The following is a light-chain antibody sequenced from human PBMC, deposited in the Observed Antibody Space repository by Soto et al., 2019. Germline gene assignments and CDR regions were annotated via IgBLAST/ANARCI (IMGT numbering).Light chain of an antibody. CDR3: SSYAGGKRV. Sequence: QSALTQPPSASGSPGQSVTISCTGTSSEDGHYNYVSWYQQHPGKAPKLMNYEDNKRPLGVPNRFSGSKSVNTASLTVSGLQAADEADYYCSSYAGGKRVFGTGTKLTVL. CDR1: SSEDGHYNY. V-gene: IGLV2-8*01. CDR2: EDN. J-gene: IGLJ1*01.